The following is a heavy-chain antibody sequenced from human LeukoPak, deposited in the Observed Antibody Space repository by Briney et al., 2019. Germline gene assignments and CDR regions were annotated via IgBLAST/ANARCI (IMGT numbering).Heavy chain of an antibody. CDR3: ATCYYDSSGYYPYYFDY. CDR1: GYSFTSYW. V-gene: IGHV5-51*01. D-gene: IGHD3-22*01. CDR2: IYPGDSDT. Sequence: GESLKISCKGSGYSFTSYWIGWVRQMPGKGLEWMGIIYPGDSDTRYSPSFQGQVTISADKSISTAYLQWSSLKASDTAMYYCATCYYDSSGYYPYYFDYWGQGTLVTVSS. J-gene: IGHJ4*02.